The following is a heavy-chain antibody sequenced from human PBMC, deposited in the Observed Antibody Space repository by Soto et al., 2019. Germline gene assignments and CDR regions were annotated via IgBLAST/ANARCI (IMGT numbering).Heavy chain of an antibody. D-gene: IGHD2-2*01. CDR2: IYYDGKT. Sequence: SETLSLTCTVAGSTIRSSSYYWRWIRQPPGKGLEWMGGIYYDGKTYYNPSLKSRLTISVDTSKNHFSLRLSPVTSADTAVYYCGTAPGPYCRSTRWLVAYWGEGTLVTVSS. CDR1: GSTIRSSSYY. V-gene: IGHV4-39*02. J-gene: IGHJ4*02. CDR3: GTAPGPYCRSTRWLVAY.